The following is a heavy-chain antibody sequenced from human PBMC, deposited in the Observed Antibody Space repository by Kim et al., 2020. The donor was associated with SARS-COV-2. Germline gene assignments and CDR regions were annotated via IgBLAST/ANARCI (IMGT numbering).Heavy chain of an antibody. V-gene: IGHV3-66*01. CDR2: IYSGGGT. J-gene: IGHJ4*02. Sequence: GGSLRLSCAASGFTVSTYYMSWVRQAPGKGLEWVSVIYSGGGTYYGDSVRGRFTSSRDDSKNTLDLQMDSLRAGDTAVYFCATTGYSKDYFDDWCQATLV. D-gene: IGHD2-15*01. CDR1: GFTVSTYY. CDR3: ATTGYSKDYFDD.